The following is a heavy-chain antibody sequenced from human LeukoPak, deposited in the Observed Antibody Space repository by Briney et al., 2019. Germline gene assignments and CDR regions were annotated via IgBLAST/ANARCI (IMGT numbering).Heavy chain of an antibody. D-gene: IGHD2-2*01. V-gene: IGHV4-59*12. Sequence: PSETLSLTCTVSGGSIRNYIWSWIRRPPGKGLEWIGFIYYSGSTNYNPSLKSRVTISVDTSKNQPSLSLGSVTAADTAVYYCTRGEYTSSPYHFGMDVWGQGTTVTVSS. CDR2: IYYSGST. CDR1: GGSIRNYI. CDR3: TRGEYTSSPYHFGMDV. J-gene: IGHJ6*02.